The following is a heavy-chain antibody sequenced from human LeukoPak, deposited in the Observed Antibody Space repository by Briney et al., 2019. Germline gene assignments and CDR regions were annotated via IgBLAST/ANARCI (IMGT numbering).Heavy chain of an antibody. CDR3: IRDFRSADL. J-gene: IGHJ5*02. Sequence: GGSLRLSCVASGFTFSNYWMHWVRQPPGKGLVWVSRIYVDGRTTNYVDSVKGRFTISRDNAKNTVYLEMNSLSVEDTATYYCIRDFRSADLWGQGTLVTVTS. CDR1: GFTFSNYW. CDR2: IYVDGRTT. V-gene: IGHV3-74*01.